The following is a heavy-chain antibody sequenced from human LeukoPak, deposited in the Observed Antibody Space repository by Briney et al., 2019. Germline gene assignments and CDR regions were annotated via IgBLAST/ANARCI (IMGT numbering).Heavy chain of an antibody. V-gene: IGHV1-2*02. J-gene: IGHJ4*02. CDR1: GYTFTGYY. D-gene: IGHD3-10*01. CDR2: INPNSGGT. Sequence: ASVKVSCKASGYTFTGYYMHWVRQAPGQGLEWMGWINPNSGGTNYEQKFQGRVTMTRDTSISTAYMELSRLRSDDTAVYYCARESLLWFGELLSNEPLFDYWGQGTLVTVSS. CDR3: ARESLLWFGELLSNEPLFDY.